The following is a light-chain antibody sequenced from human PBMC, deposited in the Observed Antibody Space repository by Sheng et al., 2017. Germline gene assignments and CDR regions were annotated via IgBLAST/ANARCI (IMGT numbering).Light chain of an antibody. CDR1: QNIGSW. V-gene: IGKV1-5*03. J-gene: IGKJ4*01. Sequence: QMTQSPSTLSASVGDRITITCRASQNIGSWVAWYQHKPGKAPKLLIYKASTLESGVPSRFSGSGSGTEFTLTVSSLQPDDFASYYCQQFNSYPLAFGGGTKVEIK. CDR3: QQFNSYPLA. CDR2: KAS.